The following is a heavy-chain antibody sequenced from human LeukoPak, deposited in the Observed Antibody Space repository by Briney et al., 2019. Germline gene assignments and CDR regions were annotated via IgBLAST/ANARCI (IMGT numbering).Heavy chain of an antibody. D-gene: IGHD6-19*01. CDR3: ASSGWYLLPGVY. CDR1: GGSLSSTSYY. V-gene: IGHV4-39*01. CDR2: IYYSGST. Sequence: SETLSLTCTVSGGSLSSTSYYWGWIRQPPGKGLEWIGSIYYSGSTYYNPSLESRVTISVDTSKNQFSLKLSSVTAADTAVYYCASSGWYLLPGVYWGQGTLVTVSS. J-gene: IGHJ4*02.